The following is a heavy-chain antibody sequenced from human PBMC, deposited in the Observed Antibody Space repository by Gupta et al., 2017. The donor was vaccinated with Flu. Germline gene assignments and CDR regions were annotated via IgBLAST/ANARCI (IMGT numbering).Heavy chain of an antibody. D-gene: IGHD6-19*01. CDR2: ISDSGDTT. V-gene: IGHV3-23*01. CDR3: AKCSRTGWYYFDY. Sequence: DVQLLESGGVLVQPGGSLRLSCAASGITFSSYAMSWVRQAPGKGLEWVSGISDSGDTTYYADSVKGHFTISRDNSKNTLYLQMNSVRAEDTAIYYCAKCSRTGWYYFDYWGQGTLVTVSS. CDR1: GITFSSYA. J-gene: IGHJ4*02.